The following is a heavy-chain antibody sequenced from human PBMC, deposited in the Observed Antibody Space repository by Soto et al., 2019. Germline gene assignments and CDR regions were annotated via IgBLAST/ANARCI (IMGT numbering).Heavy chain of an antibody. Sequence: QVQLVQSGAEVKKTGAPVTISCKASGNTFNMYYVHWVRQAPGQGLEWMGWINSYSGGTNYARKFQGRVTVTMDTSITTVYMDLTRLTSDDTAVYYCARGRTMGVDYWGQGTLVSVSS. J-gene: IGHJ4*02. CDR2: INSYSGGT. CDR1: GNTFNMYY. D-gene: IGHD3-10*01. CDR3: ARGRTMGVDY. V-gene: IGHV1-2*02.